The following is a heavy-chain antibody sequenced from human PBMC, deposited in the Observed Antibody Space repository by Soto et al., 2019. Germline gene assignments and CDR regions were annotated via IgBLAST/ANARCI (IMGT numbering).Heavy chain of an antibody. CDR2: FDPEDGET. D-gene: IGHD5-12*01. CDR3: ATQGVVATIPHFDY. CDR1: RYTPTELS. Sequence: ASVKGSCQVSRYTPTELSMHWVRQALGKGLEGMGGFDPEDGETIYAQKFQGRVTMTEDTSTDTAYMELSSLRSEDTAVYYCATQGVVATIPHFDYWGQGTLVTVSS. J-gene: IGHJ4*02. V-gene: IGHV1-24*01.